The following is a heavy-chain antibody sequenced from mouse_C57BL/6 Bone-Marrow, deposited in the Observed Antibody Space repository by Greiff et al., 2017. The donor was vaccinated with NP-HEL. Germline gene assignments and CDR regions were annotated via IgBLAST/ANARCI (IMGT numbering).Heavy chain of an antibody. D-gene: IGHD1-1*01. V-gene: IGHV5-9-1*02. CDR3: TRDRYYGSKEMDY. CDR2: ISSGGDYI. CDR1: GFTFSSYA. Sequence: EVMLVESGEGLVKPGGSLKLSCAASGFTFSSYAMSWVRQTPEKRLEWVAYISSGGDYIYYADTVKGRFTISRDNARNTLYLQMSSLKSEDTAMYYCTRDRYYGSKEMDYWGQGTSVTVSS. J-gene: IGHJ4*01.